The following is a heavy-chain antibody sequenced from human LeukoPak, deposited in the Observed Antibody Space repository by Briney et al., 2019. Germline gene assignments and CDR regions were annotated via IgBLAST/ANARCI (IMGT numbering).Heavy chain of an antibody. CDR3: ASGRGYSGYDLFDY. CDR2: INPNSGGT. Sequence: GASVKVSCKASGYTFTGYYMHWVRQAPGQGLEWMGWINPNSGGTNYAQKFQGRVTVTRDTSISTAYMELSRLRSDDTAVYYCASGRGYSGYDLFDYWVQGTLVTVSS. V-gene: IGHV1-2*02. D-gene: IGHD5-12*01. J-gene: IGHJ4*02. CDR1: GYTFTGYY.